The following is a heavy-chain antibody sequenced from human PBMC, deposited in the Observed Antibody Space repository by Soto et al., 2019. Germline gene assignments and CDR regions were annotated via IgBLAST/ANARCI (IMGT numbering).Heavy chain of an antibody. V-gene: IGHV2-5*02. J-gene: IGHJ4*02. CDR2: IYWDDDK. Sequence: QITLKESGPPLVKPTQTLTLTCTFSGFSLSTSGVGVGWIRQPPGKALEWLALIYWDDDKRYNPSLKSRLTITKDTSKNQVVLTMTNMDPVDTATYYCAHRSLAVWGFDYWGQGTLVTVSS. D-gene: IGHD7-27*01. CDR1: GFSLSTSGVG. CDR3: AHRSLAVWGFDY.